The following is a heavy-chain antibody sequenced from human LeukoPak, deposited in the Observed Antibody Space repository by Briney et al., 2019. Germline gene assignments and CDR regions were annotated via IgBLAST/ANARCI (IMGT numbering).Heavy chain of an antibody. CDR2: IYHTGSV. CDR1: GGSINSNYW. CDR3: AKALYSSSWYRVNDYYGMDV. D-gene: IGHD6-13*01. Sequence: SGTLSLTCAVSGGSINSNYWWTWVRQSPGKGLEWIGEIYHTGSVNYNLSLESRVTISRDRSKNQFSLMLRSVTAADTAVYYCAKALYSSSWYRVNDYYGMDVWGQGTTVTVSS. V-gene: IGHV4-4*02. J-gene: IGHJ6*02.